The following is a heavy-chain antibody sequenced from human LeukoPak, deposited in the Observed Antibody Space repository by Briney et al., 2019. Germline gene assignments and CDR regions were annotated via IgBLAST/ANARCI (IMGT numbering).Heavy chain of an antibody. V-gene: IGHV3-15*01. CDR3: TTDSPQLLVDY. CDR2: IKSKTDGGTT. J-gene: IGHJ4*02. D-gene: IGHD3-10*01. CDR1: GFTFTNAW. Sequence: GGSLRLSCAASGFTFTNAWMSWVRQAPGKGLEWVGRIKSKTDGGTTDYAAPVKGRFTISRDDSKNTLYLQMNSLKTEDTAVYYCTTDSPQLLVDYWGQGTLVTVSS.